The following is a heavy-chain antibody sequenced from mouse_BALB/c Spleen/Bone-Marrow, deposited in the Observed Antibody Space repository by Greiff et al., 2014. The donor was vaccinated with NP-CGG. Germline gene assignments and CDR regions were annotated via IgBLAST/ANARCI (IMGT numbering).Heavy chain of an antibody. J-gene: IGHJ4*01. CDR1: GYTFTNYW. V-gene: IGHV1S132*01. CDR2: IFPGTGTT. CDR3: ARHYYGSSDAMDY. D-gene: IGHD1-1*01. Sequence: VQLQQSGAELAKPGASVKLSCKTSGYTFTNYWIQWVKQRPGQGLGWIGEIFPGTGTTYYNEKFKGKATLTIDTSSSTAYMQLSSLTSEDSADYFCARHYYGSSDAMDYWGQGTSVTVPS.